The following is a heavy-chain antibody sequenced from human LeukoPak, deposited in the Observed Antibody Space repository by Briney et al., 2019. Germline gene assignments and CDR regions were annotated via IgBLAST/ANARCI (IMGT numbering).Heavy chain of an antibody. V-gene: IGHV3-7*01. J-gene: IGHJ3*02. Sequence: GGSLRLSCAASGFTFSSYWMSWVRQAPGKGLEWVANIKQDGSEKYYVDSVKGRFTISRDNAKNSLYLQMYSLRAEDTAVYYCARVLWLYSSSWILGGFDIWGQGTMVTVSS. D-gene: IGHD6-13*01. CDR3: ARVLWLYSSSWILGGFDI. CDR1: GFTFSSYW. CDR2: IKQDGSEK.